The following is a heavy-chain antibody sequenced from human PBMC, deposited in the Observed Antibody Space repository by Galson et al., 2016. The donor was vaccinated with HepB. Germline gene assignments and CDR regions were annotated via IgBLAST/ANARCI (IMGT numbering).Heavy chain of an antibody. J-gene: IGHJ4*02. D-gene: IGHD6-19*01. Sequence: SISGDSVSSNSAAWNWIRLSPSRGLEWLGRTYYRAKGYNDYAVSVKSRITINVDTSKNQFSLQLNSVTPEDTAVYYCAREYSTGYYERFLAKRARRGFDYWGQGTLVTVSS. CDR1: GDSVSSNSAA. CDR2: TYYRAKGYN. V-gene: IGHV6-1*01. CDR3: AREYSTGYYERFLAKRARRGFDY.